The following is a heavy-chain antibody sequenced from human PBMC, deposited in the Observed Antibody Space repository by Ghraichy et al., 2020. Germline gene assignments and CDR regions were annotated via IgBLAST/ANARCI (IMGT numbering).Heavy chain of an antibody. D-gene: IGHD2-15*01. CDR3: ARDLTYCSGGSCYSSWFHP. CDR2: IYYSGST. Sequence: ESLNISCTVSGGSISSYYWSWIRQPPGKGLEWIGYIYYSGSTNYNPSLKSRVTISVDTSKNQFSLKLSSVTAADTAVYYCARDLTYCSGGSCYSSWFHPWGQGTLVTGSS. J-gene: IGHJ5*02. V-gene: IGHV4-59*01. CDR1: GGSISSYY.